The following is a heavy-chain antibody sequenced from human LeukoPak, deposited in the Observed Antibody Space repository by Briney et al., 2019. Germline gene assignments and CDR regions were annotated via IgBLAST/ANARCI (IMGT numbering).Heavy chain of an antibody. Sequence: GASVKVSCKASGYTFTSFGISWVRQAPGQGLEWMGWISAYNGNTNYAQKLQGRVTMTTDTSTSTAYMELRSLRSDDTAVYYCAREELRLTGTPLDYWGQGTLVTVSS. CDR3: AREELRLTGTPLDY. CDR2: ISAYNGNT. CDR1: GYTFTSFG. J-gene: IGHJ4*02. D-gene: IGHD3-9*01. V-gene: IGHV1-18*01.